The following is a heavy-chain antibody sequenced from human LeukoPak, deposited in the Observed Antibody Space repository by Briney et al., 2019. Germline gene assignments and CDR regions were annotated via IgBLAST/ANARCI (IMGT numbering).Heavy chain of an antibody. V-gene: IGHV3-21*01. D-gene: IGHD6-6*01. Sequence: GGSLRLSCAASGFSFRTYSMNWVRQAPGRGLEWVSSISHTSCTIYQADSVKGRFTISRDNAKTSLYLQMNSLRAEDTAVYYGARKEYNSSGNWFDPWGQGILVTVSS. CDR3: ARKEYNSSGNWFDP. J-gene: IGHJ5*02. CDR2: ISHTSCTI. CDR1: GFSFRTYS.